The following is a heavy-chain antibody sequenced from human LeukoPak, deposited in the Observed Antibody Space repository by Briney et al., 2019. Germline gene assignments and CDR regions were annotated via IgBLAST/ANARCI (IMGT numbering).Heavy chain of an antibody. CDR1: GYTFTGYY. J-gene: IGHJ5*02. CDR3: ATSMVRDKNWFDP. D-gene: IGHD3-10*01. Sequence: GASVKVSCKASGYTFTGYYMHWVRQAPGQGLEWMGIINPSGGSTSYAQKFQGRVTMTRDMSTSTVYMELSSLRSEDTAVYYCATSMVRDKNWFDPWGQGTLVTVSS. V-gene: IGHV1-46*01. CDR2: INPSGGST.